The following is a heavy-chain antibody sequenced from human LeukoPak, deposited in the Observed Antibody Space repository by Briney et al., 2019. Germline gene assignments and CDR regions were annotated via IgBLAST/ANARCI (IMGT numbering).Heavy chain of an antibody. Sequence: ASVKVSCKASGYTCTSYDINWVRQATGQALEWMGWMNPNSRNTGCAQKFQGRVTMTDNSSITTTYMELSSLRSEDTAVYYCARGQWFGELLYYWGQGTLVTVS. D-gene: IGHD3-10*01. CDR3: ARGQWFGELLYY. CDR1: GYTCTSYD. V-gene: IGHV1-8*01. J-gene: IGHJ4*02. CDR2: MNPNSRNT.